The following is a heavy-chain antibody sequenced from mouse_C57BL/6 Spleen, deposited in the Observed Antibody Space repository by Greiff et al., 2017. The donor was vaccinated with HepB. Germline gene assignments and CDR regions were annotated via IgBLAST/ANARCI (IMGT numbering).Heavy chain of an antibody. D-gene: IGHD2-4*01. Sequence: QVQLQQPGAELVMPGASVKLSCKASGYTFTSYWMHWVKQRPGQGLEWIGEIDPSDSYTNYNQKFKGKSTLTVDKSSSTAYMQLSSLTSEDSAVYYCARHYYDYDGYFDYWGQGTTLTVSS. V-gene: IGHV1-69*01. CDR1: GYTFTSYW. CDR3: ARHYYDYDGYFDY. CDR2: IDPSDSYT. J-gene: IGHJ2*01.